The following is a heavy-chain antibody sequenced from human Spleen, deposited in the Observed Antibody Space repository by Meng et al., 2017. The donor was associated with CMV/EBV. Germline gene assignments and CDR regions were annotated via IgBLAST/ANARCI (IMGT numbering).Heavy chain of an antibody. Sequence: FIFRNYDMHWVRQGTGKGLEWVSSINTAGDTHFPASVKGRFAISRENANNSLYLQMNSLRVGDTAVYYCVRVRVAPSGYYFYGMDVWGQGTTVTVSS. CDR1: FIFRNYD. J-gene: IGHJ6*02. CDR3: VRVRVAPSGYYFYGMDV. V-gene: IGHV3-13*01. D-gene: IGHD3-10*01. CDR2: INTAGDT.